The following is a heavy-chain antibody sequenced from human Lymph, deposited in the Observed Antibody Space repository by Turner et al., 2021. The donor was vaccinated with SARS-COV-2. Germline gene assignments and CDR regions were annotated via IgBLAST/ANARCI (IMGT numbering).Heavy chain of an antibody. J-gene: IGHJ4*02. CDR3: AHTMAVAGTVDFDY. V-gene: IGHV2-5*02. D-gene: IGHD6-19*01. Sequence: QITLKESGPTLVKPKQTPTLTCTFSGFSLSTGGVGVGWIRQPPGKALEWLSLIYWDDDNRYSPSLKSRLTITKDTSKNQVVLTMTNMDPIDTATYYCAHTMAVAGTVDFDYWGQGTLGTVSS. CDR2: IYWDDDN. CDR1: GFSLSTGGVG.